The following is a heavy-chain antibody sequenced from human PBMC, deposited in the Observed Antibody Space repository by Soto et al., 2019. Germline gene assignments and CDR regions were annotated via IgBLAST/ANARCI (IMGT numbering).Heavy chain of an antibody. V-gene: IGHV4-59*08. Sequence: SETLSLTCTVSGGSISGYYWSWIRQPPGKGLDCIGYIYYSGTTNYNPSLESRVTISIDSSRNQFSLKLSSVTTADTAVYYCARRDSSGWYSYFDSWGQGTLVTVSS. CDR3: ARRDSSGWYSYFDS. CDR2: IYYSGTT. CDR1: GGSISGYY. D-gene: IGHD6-19*01. J-gene: IGHJ4*02.